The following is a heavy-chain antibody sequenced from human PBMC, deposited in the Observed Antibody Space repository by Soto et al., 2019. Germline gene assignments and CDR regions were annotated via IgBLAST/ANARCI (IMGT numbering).Heavy chain of an antibody. D-gene: IGHD5-12*01. CDR2: VSHDGRNT. V-gene: IGHV3-30*03. Sequence: GGSLRLSCAASGFTFSDYAMHWVRQAPGKGLEWVAVVSHDGRNTHYADSVKGRFTISRDNSKNTLYLQMNSLRTEDTAVYYCARADSGYAHGYYYYGMDVWGQGTTVTVSS. J-gene: IGHJ6*02. CDR3: ARADSGYAHGYYYYGMDV. CDR1: GFTFSDYA.